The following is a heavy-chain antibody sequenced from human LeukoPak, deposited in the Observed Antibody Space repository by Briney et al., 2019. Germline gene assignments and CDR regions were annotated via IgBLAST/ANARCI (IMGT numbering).Heavy chain of an antibody. Sequence: PSQTLSLTCAVSGGSISSGGYSWSWIRQPPGKGLEWIGYIYHSGSTYYNPSLKGRVTISVDRSKNQFSLKLSSVTAADTAVYYCARGVGIGYGDYGYFDYWGQGTLVTVSP. CDR3: ARGVGIGYGDYGYFDY. CDR1: GGSISSGGYS. V-gene: IGHV4-30-2*01. J-gene: IGHJ4*02. CDR2: IYHSGST. D-gene: IGHD4-17*01.